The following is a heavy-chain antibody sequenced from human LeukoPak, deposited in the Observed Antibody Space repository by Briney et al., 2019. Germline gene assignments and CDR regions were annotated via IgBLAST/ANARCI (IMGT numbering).Heavy chain of an antibody. J-gene: IGHJ6*03. CDR3: ARGGQQLAERGYYYYYYYMDV. V-gene: IGHV4-34*01. CDR1: GGSFSGYY. Sequence: SETLSLTCAVYGGSFSGYYWSWIRQPPGKGLEWIGETNHSGSTNYNPSLKSRVTISVDTSKNQFSLKLSSVTAADTAVYYCARGGQQLAERGYYYYYYYMDVWGKGTTVTVSS. D-gene: IGHD6-13*01. CDR2: TNHSGST.